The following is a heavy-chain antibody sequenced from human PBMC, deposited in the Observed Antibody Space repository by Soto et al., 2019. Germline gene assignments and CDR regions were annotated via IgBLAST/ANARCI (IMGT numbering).Heavy chain of an antibody. CDR2: INSDGSST. CDR3: ARQLDRAGGWYRLTFDY. Sequence: EVQLVESGGGLVQPGGSLRLSCAASGFTFSSYWMHWVRQAPGKGLVWVSRINSDGSSTSYADSVKGRFTISRDNAKNTLYLRMNGRRAGVTAVYYCARQLDRAGGWYRLTFDYWGQGTVVTVSS. V-gene: IGHV3-74*01. CDR1: GFTFSSYW. J-gene: IGHJ4*02. D-gene: IGHD6-19*01.